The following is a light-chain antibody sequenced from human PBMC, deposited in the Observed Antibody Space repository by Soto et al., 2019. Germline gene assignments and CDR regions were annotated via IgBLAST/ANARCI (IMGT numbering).Light chain of an antibody. Sequence: DIQMTQSPSSLSASVGDTTTITCRASQTISRNLNWYQQKPGKAPKLLIHAASNLHSGVTSRFSRSGTGTDFTVTISSLQPEDSATYYCQQTYCTPLTFGGGTKVEIK. V-gene: IGKV1-39*01. J-gene: IGKJ4*02. CDR2: AAS. CDR3: QQTYCTPLT. CDR1: QTISRN.